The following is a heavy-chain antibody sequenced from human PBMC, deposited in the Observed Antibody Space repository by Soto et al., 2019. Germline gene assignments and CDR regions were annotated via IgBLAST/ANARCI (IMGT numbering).Heavy chain of an antibody. V-gene: IGHV4-4*02. CDR1: GGSFTSNNG. D-gene: IGHD1-7*01. CDR2: IYRTGST. CDR3: ASRDPGTSVDY. Sequence: PSDTLSLTCAVSGGSFTSNNGWTWVRQPPGQGLEWIGEIYRTGSTNYNPSLKSRVTISLDKSENQFSLKVTSLTAADTAVYYCASRDPGTSVDYWGQGTLVTVS. J-gene: IGHJ4*02.